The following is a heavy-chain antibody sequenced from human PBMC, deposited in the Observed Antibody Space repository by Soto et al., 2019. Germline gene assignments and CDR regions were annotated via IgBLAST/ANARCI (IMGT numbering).Heavy chain of an antibody. CDR2: IYYSGSS. D-gene: IGHD3-22*01. CDR3: ARLPYDSSGYYGRGFDY. Sequence: PSETLSLTCTVSGGSISSSSYYWGWIRQPPGKGLEWIGSIYYSGSSYYNPSLKSRVTISVDTSKNQFSLKLSSVTAADTAVYYCARLPYDSSGYYGRGFDYWGQGTLVTVS. CDR1: GGSISSSSYY. V-gene: IGHV4-39*01. J-gene: IGHJ4*02.